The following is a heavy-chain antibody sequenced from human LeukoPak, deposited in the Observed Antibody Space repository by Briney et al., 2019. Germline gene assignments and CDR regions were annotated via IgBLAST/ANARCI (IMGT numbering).Heavy chain of an antibody. V-gene: IGHV3-43*02. J-gene: IGHJ4*02. Sequence: PGGSLRLSCVASGFTFGDHVMYWVRQAPGRGLEWVSLINGDGTGAKYADSVRGRVTISRDNSKDSLYLQMNSLRTEDTGLYYCAKGQRSGTYYNAFYSLGQGTLVTVSS. CDR1: GFTFGDHV. D-gene: IGHD3-10*01. CDR3: AKGQRSGTYYNAFYS. CDR2: INGDGTGA.